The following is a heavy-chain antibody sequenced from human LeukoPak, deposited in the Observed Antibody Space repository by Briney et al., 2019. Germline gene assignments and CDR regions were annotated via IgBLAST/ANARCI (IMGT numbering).Heavy chain of an antibody. V-gene: IGHV3-30*03. J-gene: IGHJ4*02. Sequence: PGGSLRLSCAASRFTFSSYGMHWVRQAPGKGLEWVAVISYDGSNKYYADSVKGRFTISRDNSKNTLYLQMNSLRAEDTAVYYCAPFGSFDYWGQGTLVTVSS. CDR2: ISYDGSNK. CDR3: APFGSFDY. D-gene: IGHD3-10*01. CDR1: RFTFSSYG.